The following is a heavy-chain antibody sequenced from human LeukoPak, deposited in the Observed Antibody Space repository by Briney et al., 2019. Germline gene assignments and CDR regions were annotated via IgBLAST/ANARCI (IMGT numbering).Heavy chain of an antibody. CDR2: IIPIFGTA. D-gene: IGHD7-27*01. CDR1: GGTFSSYA. CDR3: ASVWGPKSKYAFDI. Sequence: SVKVSCKAYGGTFSSYAISWVRQAPGQGLEWMGGIIPIFGTANYAQKFQGRVTITADGSTSTAYMELSSLRSEDTAVYYCASVWGPKSKYAFDIWGQGTMVTVSS. J-gene: IGHJ3*02. V-gene: IGHV1-69*13.